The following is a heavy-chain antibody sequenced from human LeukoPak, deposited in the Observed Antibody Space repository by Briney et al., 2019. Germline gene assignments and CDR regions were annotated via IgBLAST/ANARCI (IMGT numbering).Heavy chain of an antibody. Sequence: GGSLRLSCAASGFTFSSYGMHWVRQAPGKGLEWVAVIWYDGSNKYYADSVKGRFTISRDNARNTLYLQMNSLRVDDTAVYYCARVEDVVVTASLDYWGQGALVTVSS. J-gene: IGHJ4*02. CDR3: ARVEDVVVTASLDY. CDR1: GFTFSSYG. CDR2: IWYDGSNK. D-gene: IGHD2-21*02. V-gene: IGHV3-33*01.